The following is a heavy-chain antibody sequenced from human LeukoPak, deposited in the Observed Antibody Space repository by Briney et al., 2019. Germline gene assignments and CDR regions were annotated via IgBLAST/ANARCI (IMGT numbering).Heavy chain of an antibody. V-gene: IGHV3-21*01. Sequence: GGSLRLSCAASGFTFSSYSMNWVRQAPGKGLEWVSSISSSSSYIYYADSVKGRFTVSRDNAKNSLYLQMNSLRAEDTAVYFCASQYTSSRIFDDWGQGTLVTVSS. D-gene: IGHD6-13*01. CDR2: ISSSSSYI. J-gene: IGHJ4*02. CDR3: ASQYTSSRIFDD. CDR1: GFTFSSYS.